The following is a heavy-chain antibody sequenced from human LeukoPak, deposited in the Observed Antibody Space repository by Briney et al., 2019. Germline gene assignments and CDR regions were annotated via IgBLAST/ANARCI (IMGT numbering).Heavy chain of an antibody. V-gene: IGHV3-23*01. CDR1: GFTFSTYA. Sequence: GGSLRLSCAASGFTFSTYAMSWVRQAPGKGLEWVSAISGSGGSTYYADSVKGRFTISRDNPKNTLYLQMNSLRAEDTAVYYCAKDGRITYYFDYWGQGTLVTVSS. J-gene: IGHJ4*02. CDR2: ISGSGGST. CDR3: AKDGRITYYFDY. D-gene: IGHD3-16*01.